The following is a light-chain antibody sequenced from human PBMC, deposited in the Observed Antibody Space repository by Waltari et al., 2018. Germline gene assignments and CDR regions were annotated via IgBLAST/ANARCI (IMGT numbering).Light chain of an antibody. CDR2: DAS. CDR1: QDISNY. Sequence: DIQMTQSPSSLSASVGDRVTITCQASQDISNYLNWYQQKTGKAPKLLIYDASNLETGVPSRFSGSGSGTDFTFTISSLQPEDIATYYCQQYDNLPSYTFGQGTKLEIK. J-gene: IGKJ2*01. V-gene: IGKV1-33*01. CDR3: QQYDNLPSYT.